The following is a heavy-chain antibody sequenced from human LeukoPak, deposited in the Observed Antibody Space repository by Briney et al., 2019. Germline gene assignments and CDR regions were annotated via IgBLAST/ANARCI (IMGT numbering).Heavy chain of an antibody. CDR2: ISAYNGNT. D-gene: IGHD5-24*01. Sequence: ASVKVSYKASGYTFTSYGISWVRQAPGQGLEWVGWISAYNGNTNYAQKLQGRVTMTTDTSTSTAYMELRSRRSDDTAVYYCARDAKVEMATIRAFDIWGQGTMVTVSS. CDR3: ARDAKVEMATIRAFDI. CDR1: GYTFTSYG. J-gene: IGHJ3*02. V-gene: IGHV1-18*01.